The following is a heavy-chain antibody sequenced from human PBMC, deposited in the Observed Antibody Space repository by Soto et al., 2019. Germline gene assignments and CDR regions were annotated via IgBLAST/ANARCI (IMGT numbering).Heavy chain of an antibody. Sequence: QVQLVESGGGVVLPGGSLRLSCAASGFTFRTHGMHWVRQAPGKGLEWLAVISFDGSNKYYADSVKGRFTISRDNSNIMVFLQMSSLGADETGVYYFAKPLEQWVTYHWRQGTLVIVSS. CDR3: AKPLEQWVTYH. D-gene: IGHD6-19*01. CDR2: ISFDGSNK. V-gene: IGHV3-30*18. CDR1: GFTFRTHG. J-gene: IGHJ5*02.